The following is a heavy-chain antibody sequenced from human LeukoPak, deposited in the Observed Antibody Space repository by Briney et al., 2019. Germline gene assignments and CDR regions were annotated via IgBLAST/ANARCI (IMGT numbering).Heavy chain of an antibody. V-gene: IGHV4-28*01. CDR1: GYSISNDYY. J-gene: IGHJ3*02. Sequence: SETLSLTCAVSGYSISNDYYWGWIRQPPGRGLEWIGHIYHSGSGYYNPSLKSRVAMSVDTSKNQFSLKLSSVTAVDTAVYYCARGSYCSGGSCYSYAFDIWGQGTMVTVSS. CDR3: ARGSYCSGGSCYSYAFDI. CDR2: IYHSGSG. D-gene: IGHD2-15*01.